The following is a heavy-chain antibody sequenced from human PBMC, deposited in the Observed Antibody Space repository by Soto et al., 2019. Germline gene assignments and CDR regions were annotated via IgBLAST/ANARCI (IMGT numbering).Heavy chain of an antibody. Sequence: SETLSLTCAVSGGSISSGGYSWSWIRQPPGKGLEWIGYIYHSGSTYYNPSLKSRVTISVDRSKNQFSLKLSSVTAADTAVYYCARGLFYGLDYWGQGTLVTVSS. J-gene: IGHJ4*02. CDR3: ARGLFYGLDY. D-gene: IGHD3-3*01. CDR2: IYHSGST. V-gene: IGHV4-30-2*01. CDR1: GGSISSGGYS.